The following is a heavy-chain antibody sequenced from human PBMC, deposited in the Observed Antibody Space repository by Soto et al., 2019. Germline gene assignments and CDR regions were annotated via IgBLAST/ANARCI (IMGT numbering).Heavy chain of an antibody. Sequence: QVQLVESGGGVVQPGRSLRLSCAASGLTFSSYAMHWVRQAPGKGLEWVAVISYDGSNKYYADSVKGRFTISRDNSKNTLYLQMNSLRAEDTAVHYCARDGGWYSFDYWGQGTLVTVSS. J-gene: IGHJ4*02. V-gene: IGHV3-30-3*01. CDR2: ISYDGSNK. CDR1: GLTFSSYA. D-gene: IGHD6-19*01. CDR3: ARDGGWYSFDY.